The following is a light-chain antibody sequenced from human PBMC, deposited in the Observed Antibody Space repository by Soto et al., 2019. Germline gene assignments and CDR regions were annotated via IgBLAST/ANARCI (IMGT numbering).Light chain of an antibody. Sequence: DIQLIQSPSSLSASVGDRVTITCRANEKMTRYLNWYQQKPGKAPKLLIYAASNLQSGVPSRFSGSGSGADFILTISSLQPEDSATYYCQQSYSTPRTFGQGIKVEVK. J-gene: IGKJ1*01. CDR3: QQSYSTPRT. V-gene: IGKV1-39*01. CDR2: AAS. CDR1: EKMTRY.